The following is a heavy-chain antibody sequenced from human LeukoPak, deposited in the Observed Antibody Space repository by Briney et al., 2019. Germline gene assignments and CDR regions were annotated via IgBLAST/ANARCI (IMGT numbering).Heavy chain of an antibody. D-gene: IGHD6-19*01. Sequence: GGSLRLSCAASGFTFSTYWMSWVRQAPGKGLEWVANIKEDGSEKNYVDSVKGRFTISRDNTKNSVYLQMNSLRAEDTAVYYCARDRAVAGLFDYWGQGTLVTVSS. CDR2: IKEDGSEK. J-gene: IGHJ4*02. V-gene: IGHV3-7*01. CDR3: ARDRAVAGLFDY. CDR1: GFTFSTYW.